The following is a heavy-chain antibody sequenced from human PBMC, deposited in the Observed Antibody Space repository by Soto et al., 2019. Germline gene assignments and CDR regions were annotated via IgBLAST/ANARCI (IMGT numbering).Heavy chain of an antibody. J-gene: IGHJ4*02. D-gene: IGHD2-15*01. V-gene: IGHV4-4*02. CDR1: SGSISSSNW. Sequence: QVQLQESGPGLVKPSGTLSLTCSVSSGSISSSNWWSWVRQPPGKVLEWIGEIYHSGSTNYNPSLKSRVTISVDKSKTQFSLKLSSVTAADTAVYYCARARWYPAEPYYDYWGQGTLVTVSS. CDR3: ARARWYPAEPYYDY. CDR2: IYHSGST.